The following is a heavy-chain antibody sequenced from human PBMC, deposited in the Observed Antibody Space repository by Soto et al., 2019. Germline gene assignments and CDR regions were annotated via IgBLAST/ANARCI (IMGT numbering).Heavy chain of an antibody. J-gene: IGHJ6*03. CDR3: AREGSYYCYRDV. CDR1: GFTVSSNY. CDR2: IYSGGST. Sequence: EVQLVESGGGLVQPGGSLRLSCAASGFTVSSNYMSWVRQAPGKGLEWVSVIYSGGSTYYADSVKGRFTISRDNSKNTLYLQMNSLRAEDTAVYYGAREGSYYCYRDVWGKGTPVTVSS. V-gene: IGHV3-66*01.